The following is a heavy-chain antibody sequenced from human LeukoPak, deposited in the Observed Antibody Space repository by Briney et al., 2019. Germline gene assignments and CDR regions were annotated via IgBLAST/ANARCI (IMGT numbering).Heavy chain of an antibody. CDR2: TYYRSKLYN. V-gene: IGHV6-1*01. Sequence: SQTLSLTCAISGDSFSSNSAAWNWIRQSPSRGLEWLGRTYYRSKLYNDYAVSVKSRITINPDTSKNQFSLQLNSVTPEDTAVYYCARATLYYYDSSGYFRAGDFQHWGQGTLVTVSS. CDR3: ARATLYYYDSSGYFRAGDFQH. CDR1: GDSFSSNSAA. D-gene: IGHD3-22*01. J-gene: IGHJ1*01.